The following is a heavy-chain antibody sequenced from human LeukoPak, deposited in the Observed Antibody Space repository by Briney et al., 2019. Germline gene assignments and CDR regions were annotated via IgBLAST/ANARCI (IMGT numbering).Heavy chain of an antibody. D-gene: IGHD2-21*01. CDR3: ATDTWVIGGMFDY. CDR2: FDPEDGET. CDR1: GYTLTELS. V-gene: IGHV1-24*01. J-gene: IGHJ4*02. Sequence: ASVKVSCKVSGYTLTELSMHWVRQAPGKGLEWMGGFDPEDGETIYAQKFQGRVTVTEDTSTDTAYMELSSLRSEDTAVYYCATDTWVIGGMFDYWGQGTLVTVSS.